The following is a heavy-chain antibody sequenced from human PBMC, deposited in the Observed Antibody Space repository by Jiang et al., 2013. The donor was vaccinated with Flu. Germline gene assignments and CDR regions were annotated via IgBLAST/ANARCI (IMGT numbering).Heavy chain of an antibody. J-gene: IGHJ4*02. V-gene: IGHV3-23*01. CDR3: ARVGIADYYGSGSYRDLYYFDY. Sequence: GGSLRLSCAASGFTFSSYAMSWVRQAPGKGLEWVSAISGSGGSTYYADSVKGRFTISRDNPKNTLYLQMNSLRAEDTAVYYCARVGIADYYGSGSYRDLYYFDYWGQGTLVTVSS. CDR1: GFTFSSYA. D-gene: IGHD3-10*01. CDR2: ISGSGGST.